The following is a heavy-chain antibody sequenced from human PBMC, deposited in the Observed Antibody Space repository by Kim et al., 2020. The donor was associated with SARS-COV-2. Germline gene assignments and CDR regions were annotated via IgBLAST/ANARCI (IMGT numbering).Heavy chain of an antibody. CDR3: AALDSVQVPGGI. Sequence: YVDSLTGRFTMSRDNAKNSLYLQTNSLRTEDTAIYYCAALDSVQVPGGIWGQGTLVTVSS. V-gene: IGHV3-48*03. D-gene: IGHD3-10*01. J-gene: IGHJ4*02.